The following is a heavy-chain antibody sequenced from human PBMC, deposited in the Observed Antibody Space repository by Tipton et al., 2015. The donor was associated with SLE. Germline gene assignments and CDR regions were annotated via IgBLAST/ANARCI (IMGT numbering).Heavy chain of an antibody. J-gene: IGHJ3*02. CDR1: GGSISSHY. CDR3: ARDTYFDAFDI. CDR2: IYYSGST. D-gene: IGHD2/OR15-2a*01. Sequence: TLSLTCTVSGGSISSHYWSWIRQPPGKGLEWIGYIYYSGSTNYNPSLKSRVTTSVDTSKNQFSLKLSSVTAADTAVYYCARDTYFDAFDIWGQGTMVTVSS. V-gene: IGHV4-59*11.